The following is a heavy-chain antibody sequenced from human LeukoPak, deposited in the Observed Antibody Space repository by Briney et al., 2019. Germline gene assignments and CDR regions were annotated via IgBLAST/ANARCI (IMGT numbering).Heavy chain of an antibody. CDR3: TTGLDCSRTSCYSPQYDF. J-gene: IGHJ4*02. D-gene: IGHD2-2*01. Sequence: GGSLRLSCAASGFTFSNALMSWVRQAPGKGLEWVGRIKSKTDGGIIDYAAPVKGRFTISRDDSRNTLYLEMNSLTTEDTAVYYCTTGLDCSRTSCYSPQYDFWGQGTLVTVSS. CDR1: GFTFSNAL. V-gene: IGHV3-15*01. CDR2: IKSKTDGGII.